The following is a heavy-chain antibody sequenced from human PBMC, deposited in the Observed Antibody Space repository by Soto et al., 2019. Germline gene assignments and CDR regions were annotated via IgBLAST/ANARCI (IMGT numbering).Heavy chain of an antibody. V-gene: IGHV4-4*02. CDR1: SGSITSSNW. J-gene: IGHJ6*02. Sequence: QVQLQESGPGLVKPSGTLSLTCAVSSGSITSSNWWSWVRQPPGKGLEWIGEIFHNGNTYYNPSLKSRVTMSVDTSKNQFSLNLGSVTAADTAVYYCASRTWGMDVWGQGTTVTVSS. D-gene: IGHD2-8*01. CDR3: ASRTWGMDV. CDR2: IFHNGNT.